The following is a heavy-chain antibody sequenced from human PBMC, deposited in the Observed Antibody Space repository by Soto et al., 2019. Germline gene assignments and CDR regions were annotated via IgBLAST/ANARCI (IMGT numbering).Heavy chain of an antibody. J-gene: IGHJ5*02. V-gene: IGHV1-3*01. Sequence: QVQLVQAGAEVKEPGASVKVSCRTSGYTFTSYAIHWVRQAPGQRPEWMGWINVGNGNTKYSQSFQDRVTITRDTSASTAYMELSSLRSEDTAVYFCARDVVVVMSTCFDPWGHGTLVTVSS. D-gene: IGHD3-22*01. CDR1: GYTFTSYA. CDR3: ARDVVVVMSTCFDP. CDR2: INVGNGNT.